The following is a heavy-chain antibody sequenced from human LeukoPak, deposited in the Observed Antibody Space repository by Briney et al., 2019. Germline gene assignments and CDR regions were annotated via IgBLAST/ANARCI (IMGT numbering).Heavy chain of an antibody. CDR3: AREVQEVLVSWYFDL. D-gene: IGHD6-6*01. Sequence: GGSLRLSCAASGFTFNIFSMNWVRQAPGKGLEWLSYISNGGAATYYADSVRGRFTISRDNGKNSLYLQMNSLRDDDTAVYYCAREVQEVLVSWYFDLWGRGTLVTVSS. J-gene: IGHJ2*01. V-gene: IGHV3-48*02. CDR2: ISNGGAAT. CDR1: GFTFNIFS.